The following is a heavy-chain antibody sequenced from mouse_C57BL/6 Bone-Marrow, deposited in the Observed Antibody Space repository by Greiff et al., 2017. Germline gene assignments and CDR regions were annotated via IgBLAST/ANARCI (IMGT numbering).Heavy chain of an antibody. D-gene: IGHD1-1*01. Sequence: QVQLQQSGAELARPGASVKLSCKASGYTFTSYGISWVKQRTGQGLEWIGEIYPRSGNTYYNEKFKGKATLTADKSSSTAYMELRSLTSEDSAVYFCASIITTVVEGDYWGQGTTLTVSS. CDR3: ASIITTVVEGDY. CDR1: GYTFTSYG. J-gene: IGHJ2*01. CDR2: IYPRSGNT. V-gene: IGHV1-81*01.